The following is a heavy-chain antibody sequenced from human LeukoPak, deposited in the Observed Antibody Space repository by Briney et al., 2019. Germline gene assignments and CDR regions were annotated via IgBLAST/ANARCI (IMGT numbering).Heavy chain of an antibody. CDR3: ARGGWFGPARGRELQLRVDY. Sequence: ASVKVSCKASGYTFTGYYMHWVRQAPGQGLEWMGRINPNSGGTNYAQKFQGRVTMTRDTSISTAYMELSRLRSDDTAVYYCARGGWFGPARGRELQLRVDYWGQGTLVTVSS. J-gene: IGHJ4*02. D-gene: IGHD1-26*01. CDR2: INPNSGGT. CDR1: GYTFTGYY. V-gene: IGHV1-2*06.